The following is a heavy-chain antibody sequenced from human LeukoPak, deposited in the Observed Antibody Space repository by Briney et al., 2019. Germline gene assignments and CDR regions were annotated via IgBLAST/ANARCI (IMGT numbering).Heavy chain of an antibody. CDR2: ISAYNGNT. V-gene: IGHV1-18*01. D-gene: IGHD4-23*01. Sequence: ASVKVSCKASGYTFTSYGISWVRQAPGQGLEWMGWISAYNGNTNYAQKLQGRVTMTTDTSTSTAYMELRSLRSDDTAVYYCARDGETTVVGDAFDIWGQGTMVTVSS. CDR1: GYTFTSYG. CDR3: ARDGETTVVGDAFDI. J-gene: IGHJ3*02.